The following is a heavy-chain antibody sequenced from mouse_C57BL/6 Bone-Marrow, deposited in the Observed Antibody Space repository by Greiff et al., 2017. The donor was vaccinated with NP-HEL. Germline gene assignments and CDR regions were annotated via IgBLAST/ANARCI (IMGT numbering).Heavy chain of an antibody. CDR1: GYAFTSYW. V-gene: IGHV1-55*01. D-gene: IGHD3-1*01. CDR2: IYPGSGST. Sequence: QVQLKQPGAELVKPGASVKMSCKASGYAFTSYWITWVKQRPGQGLEWIGDIYPGSGSTNYNEKFKSKATLTVDTSSSTAYMQLSSLTSEDSAVYYCARQLPHFDYWGQGTTLTGSS. J-gene: IGHJ2*01. CDR3: ARQLPHFDY.